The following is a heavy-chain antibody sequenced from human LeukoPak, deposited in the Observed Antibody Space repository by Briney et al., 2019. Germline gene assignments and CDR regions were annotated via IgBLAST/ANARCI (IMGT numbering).Heavy chain of an antibody. CDR3: ARASMERRLSFDY. J-gene: IGHJ4*02. D-gene: IGHD1-1*01. CDR1: GFTFSSYS. CDR2: ISSSSSTI. Sequence: HPGGSLRLSCAASGFTFSSYSMHWVRQAPGKGLEWVSYISSSSSTIYYADSVKGRYTISRDNAKNSLYLQMNSLRAEDTAVYYCARASMERRLSFDYWGQGIVVTVSS. V-gene: IGHV3-48*04.